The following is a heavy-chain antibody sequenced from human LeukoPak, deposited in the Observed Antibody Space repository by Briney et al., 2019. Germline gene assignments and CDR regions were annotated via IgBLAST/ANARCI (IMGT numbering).Heavy chain of an antibody. CDR2: INTNTGNP. V-gene: IGHV7-4-1*02. J-gene: IGHJ6*02. CDR1: GYTFTSYA. D-gene: IGHD3-10*01. CDR3: ARQDVLLWFGELKEPYYGMDV. Sequence: ASVKVSCKASGYTFTSYAMNWVRQAPGQGHEWMGWINTNTGNPTYAQGFTGRFVFSLDTSVSTAYLQISSLKAEDTAVYYCARQDVLLWFGELKEPYYGMDVWGQGTTVTVSS.